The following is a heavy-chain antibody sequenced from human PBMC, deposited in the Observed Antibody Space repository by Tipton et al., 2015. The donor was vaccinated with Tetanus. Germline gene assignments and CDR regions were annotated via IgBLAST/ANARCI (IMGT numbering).Heavy chain of an antibody. Sequence: QSGAEVKKPGDSLRISCKASGYTFTNFWIGWVRQMPGKGLEWMGIVYPGDSSTKYNPSFQGQVTVSADKSISTAYLRWSSLRASDSAIYYCALTLAGPQERLYWGQGTLVTVSS. CDR2: VYPGDSST. CDR1: GYTFTNFW. J-gene: IGHJ4*02. CDR3: ALTLAGPQERLY. D-gene: IGHD1-26*01. V-gene: IGHV5-51*01.